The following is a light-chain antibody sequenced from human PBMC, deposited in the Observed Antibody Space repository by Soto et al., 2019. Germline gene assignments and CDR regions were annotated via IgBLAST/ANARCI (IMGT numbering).Light chain of an antibody. CDR3: QPYGSSGT. J-gene: IGKJ1*01. Sequence: EIALTQSPGTLSLSPGERATLSCRASQSVSNNYLAWYQQKPGQAPRLLIYGASNKATGIPDRFSGSASGTDFTLTIRRLESEDFAVYYCQPYGSSGTFGQGTKGEI. V-gene: IGKV3-20*01. CDR2: GAS. CDR1: QSVSNNY.